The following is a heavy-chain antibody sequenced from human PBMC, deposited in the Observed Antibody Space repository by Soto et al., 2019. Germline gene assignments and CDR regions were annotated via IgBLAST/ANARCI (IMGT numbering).Heavy chain of an antibody. CDR3: ARVSELGGGDDYGDSDDAFDI. V-gene: IGHV1-2*04. CDR2: INPNSGGT. CDR1: GYTFTCYY. J-gene: IGHJ3*02. Sequence: ASVKVSCKASGYTFTCYYRRWVRQAPEKRLERMGWINPNSGGTNYAQKFQGWVTMTRDTSISTAYMELSRLRSDVTALYYCARVSELGGGDDYGDSDDAFDIWGQGTMVTVSS. D-gene: IGHD4-17*01.